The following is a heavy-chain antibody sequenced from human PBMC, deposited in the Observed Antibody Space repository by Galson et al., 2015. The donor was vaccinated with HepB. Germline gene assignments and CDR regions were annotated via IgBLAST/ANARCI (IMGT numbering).Heavy chain of an antibody. V-gene: IGHV1-46*01. D-gene: IGHD5-18*01. J-gene: IGHJ6*02. CDR3: ARVESGYSYGWGSMDV. CDR2: INPSGGST. CDR1: GYTFTSYY. Sequence: SCKASGYTFTSYYMHWVRQAPGQGLEWMGIINPSGGSTSYAQKFQGRVTMTRDTSTSTVYMELSSLRSEDTAVYYCARVESGYSYGWGSMDVWGQGTTVTVSS.